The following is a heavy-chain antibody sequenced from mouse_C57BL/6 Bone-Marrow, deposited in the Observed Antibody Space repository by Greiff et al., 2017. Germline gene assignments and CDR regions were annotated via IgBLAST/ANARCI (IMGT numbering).Heavy chain of an antibody. D-gene: IGHD1-1*01. Sequence: VQLQQPGAELVKPGASVKVSCKASGYTFTSYWMHWVKQRPGQGLEWIGRIHPSDSDTNYNQKFKGKATLTVDKSSSTAYMQLSSLTSEDSAVYYCAFSTVVATDWYFDVWGTGTTVTVSS. CDR2: IHPSDSDT. J-gene: IGHJ1*03. CDR1: GYTFTSYW. CDR3: AFSTVVATDWYFDV. V-gene: IGHV1-74*01.